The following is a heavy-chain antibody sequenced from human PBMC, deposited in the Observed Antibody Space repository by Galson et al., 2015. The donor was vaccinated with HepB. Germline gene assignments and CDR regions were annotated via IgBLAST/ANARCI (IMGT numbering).Heavy chain of an antibody. CDR2: MNPNNGKT. CDR3: ARGSLEPLLRFLEWSPSFDP. Sequence: SVKVSCKASGYTFTSYYINWVRQATGQGLEWMGWMNPNNGKTGYAQKFQGRVTMTRNTSISTAYMELSSLRSEDTAVYYCARGSLEPLLRFLEWSPSFDPWGQGTLVTVSS. J-gene: IGHJ5*02. CDR1: GYTFTSYY. D-gene: IGHD3-3*01. V-gene: IGHV1-8*01.